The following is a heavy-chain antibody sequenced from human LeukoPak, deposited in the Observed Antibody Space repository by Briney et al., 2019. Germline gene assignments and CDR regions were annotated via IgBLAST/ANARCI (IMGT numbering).Heavy chain of an antibody. CDR1: GGSISSSSYY. Sequence: PPETLSLTCTVFGGSISSSSYYWGWIRQPPGKGLEWIGSIYYSGSTYYNPSLKSRVTISVDTSKNQFSLKLSSVTAADTAVYYCARHGGLIVATTTYYFDYWGQGTLVTVSS. CDR2: IYYSGST. V-gene: IGHV4-39*01. J-gene: IGHJ4*02. CDR3: ARHGGLIVATTTYYFDY. D-gene: IGHD5-12*01.